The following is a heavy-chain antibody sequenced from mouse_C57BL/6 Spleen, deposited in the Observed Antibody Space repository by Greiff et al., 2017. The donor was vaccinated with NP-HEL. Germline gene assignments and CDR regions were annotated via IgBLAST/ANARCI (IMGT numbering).Heavy chain of an antibody. CDR3: ARGGSPWYFDV. CDR2: INPNNGGT. V-gene: IGHV1-26*01. J-gene: IGHJ1*03. CDR1: GYTFTDYY. Sequence: EVQLQQSEPELVKPGASVKISCKASGYTFTDYYMNWVKQSHGKSLEWIGDINPNNGGTSYNQKFKGKATLTVDKSSSTAYMELRSLTSEDSAVYYCARGGSPWYFDVWGTGTTVTVSS. D-gene: IGHD1-1*02.